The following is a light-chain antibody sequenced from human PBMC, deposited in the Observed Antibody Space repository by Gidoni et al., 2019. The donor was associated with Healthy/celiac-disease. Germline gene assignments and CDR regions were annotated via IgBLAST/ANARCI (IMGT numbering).Light chain of an antibody. CDR1: QSISSL. CDR2: KAS. Sequence: DIQMTPSPSTLSASVGDRVTITRRASQSISSLLAWYQQKPGKAPKLLIYKASSLESGVPSRFSGSGSGTEFTLTISSLQPDDFATYYCQQYNSYPYSFGQGTKLEIK. CDR3: QQYNSYPYS. V-gene: IGKV1-5*03. J-gene: IGKJ2*03.